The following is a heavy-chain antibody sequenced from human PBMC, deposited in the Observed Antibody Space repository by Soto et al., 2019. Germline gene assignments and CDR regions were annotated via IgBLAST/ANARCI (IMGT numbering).Heavy chain of an antibody. CDR3: ARGIAARPVKQYYYYYGMDV. Sequence: QVQLVQSGAEVKKPGASVKVSCKASGYTFTGYYMHWVRQAPGQGLEWMGGIIPIFGTANYAQKFQGRVTITADESTSTAYMELSSLRSEDTAVYYCARGIAARPVKQYYYYYGMDVWGQGTTVTVSS. CDR1: GYTFTGYY. D-gene: IGHD6-6*01. CDR2: IIPIFGTA. J-gene: IGHJ6*02. V-gene: IGHV1-69*01.